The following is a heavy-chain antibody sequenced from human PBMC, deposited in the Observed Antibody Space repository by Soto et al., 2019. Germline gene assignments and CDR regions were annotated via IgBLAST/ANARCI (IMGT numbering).Heavy chain of an antibody. V-gene: IGHV4-39*07. J-gene: IGHJ5*02. Sequence: SETLSLTCTVSGGSISSSNYCWGWIRQPPGKGLEWIGSFHSSRGAYYNPSLTSRVTTSLDTSKNQFSLRLNSVTAADTAVYYCARAYYDTTGYSLDPWGQGTLVTVSS. CDR1: GGSISSSNYC. D-gene: IGHD3-22*01. CDR3: ARAYYDTTGYSLDP. CDR2: FHSSRGA.